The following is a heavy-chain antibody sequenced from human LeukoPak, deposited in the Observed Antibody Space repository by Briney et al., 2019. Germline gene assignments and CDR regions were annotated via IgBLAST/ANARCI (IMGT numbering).Heavy chain of an antibody. J-gene: IGHJ4*02. CDR2: IWYDGSNK. V-gene: IGHV3-33*01. CDR3: AGDKGLATSYYYDSSGDCLDY. Sequence: GGSLRLSCAASGFTFSSYGMHWVRQAPGKGLEWVAVIWYDGSNKYYADSVKGRFTISRDNSKNTLYLQMNSLRAEDTAVYYCAGDKGLATSYYYDSSGDCLDYWGQGTLGPVSS. CDR1: GFTFSSYG. D-gene: IGHD3-22*01.